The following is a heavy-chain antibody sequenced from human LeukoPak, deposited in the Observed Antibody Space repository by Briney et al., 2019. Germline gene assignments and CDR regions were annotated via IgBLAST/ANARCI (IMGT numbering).Heavy chain of an antibody. CDR1: GFTFSSYG. CDR2: LSASGGTT. Sequence: GGSLRLSCAASGFTFSSYGMHWVRQAPGEGLEWVSALSASGGTTYYADSVKGRFTTSRDNSKNTLYLQMNSLRAEDTAIYYCAKLPREYCSSTSCPNWFDTWGQGTLVTVSS. V-gene: IGHV3-23*01. D-gene: IGHD2-2*01. CDR3: AKLPREYCSSTSCPNWFDT. J-gene: IGHJ5*02.